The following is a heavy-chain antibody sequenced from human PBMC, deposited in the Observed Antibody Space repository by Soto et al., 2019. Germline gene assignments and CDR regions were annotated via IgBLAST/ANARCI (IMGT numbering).Heavy chain of an antibody. D-gene: IGHD3-3*01. V-gene: IGHV3-15*01. CDR1: GFTFSNAW. Sequence: GGSLRLSCAASGFTFSNAWMSWVRQAPGKGLEWVGRIKSKTDGGTTDYAAPVKGRFTISRDDSKNTLYLQMNSLKTEDTAVYYCTTEYYDFWSGYAPHYYGMDVRGQGTTVTVSS. CDR3: TTEYYDFWSGYAPHYYGMDV. CDR2: IKSKTDGGTT. J-gene: IGHJ6*02.